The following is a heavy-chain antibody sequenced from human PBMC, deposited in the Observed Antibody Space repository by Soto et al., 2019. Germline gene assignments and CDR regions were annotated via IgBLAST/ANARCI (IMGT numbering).Heavy chain of an antibody. D-gene: IGHD1-26*01. Sequence: GGSLRLSCAASGFAFSSYAMSWVRQAPGKGLEWVSTIGGRGRTTFYADSVKGRFTISRDNSRNTLYLQMSSLRGEDTAVYFCAKDLVWDLAYDAFDIWGQGTVVTVSS. CDR2: IGGRGRTT. CDR3: AKDLVWDLAYDAFDI. V-gene: IGHV3-23*01. J-gene: IGHJ3*02. CDR1: GFAFSSYA.